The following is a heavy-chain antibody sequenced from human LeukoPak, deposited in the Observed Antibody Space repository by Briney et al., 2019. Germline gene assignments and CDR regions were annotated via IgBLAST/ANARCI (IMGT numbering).Heavy chain of an antibody. J-gene: IGHJ6*03. CDR2: IYPGDSDT. Sequence: GESLKISCKGSGYSFTSYWIGWVRQMPGKGLEWMGIIYPGDSDTRYSPSFQGQVTISADKSISTAYLQWSSLKASDTAMYYCARLRYSSSWFYYYYMDVWAKGPRSPSP. V-gene: IGHV5-51*01. CDR3: ARLRYSSSWFYYYYMDV. CDR1: GYSFTSYW. D-gene: IGHD6-13*01.